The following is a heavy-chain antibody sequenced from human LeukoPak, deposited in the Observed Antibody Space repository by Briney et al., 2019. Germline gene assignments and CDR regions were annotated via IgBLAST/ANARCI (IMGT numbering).Heavy chain of an antibody. CDR1: GFTFSSYS. CDR2: ISSSSSYI. V-gene: IGHV3-21*01. CDR3: ASETGYYDFWSGYSSGKFFDY. Sequence: GGSLRLSCAASGFTFSSYSMNWVRQAPGKGLEWVSSISSSSSYIYYADSVKGRFTISRDNAKNSLYLQMNSLRAQDTAVYYCASETGYYDFWSGYSSGKFFDYWGQGTLVTVSS. J-gene: IGHJ4*02. D-gene: IGHD3-3*01.